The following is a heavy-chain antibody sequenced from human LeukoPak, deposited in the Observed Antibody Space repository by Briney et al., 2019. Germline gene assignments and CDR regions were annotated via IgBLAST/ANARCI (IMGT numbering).Heavy chain of an antibody. Sequence: PGGSLRLSCVASGFTFSDYFMSWIRQAPGKGLEWLSFINSAGDNIYYADSVKGRFTISRDNAKKTLYLEMNSLRMEDTAIYYCATSRVFDYWGQGTLVTVSS. V-gene: IGHV3-11*04. CDR2: INSAGDNI. J-gene: IGHJ4*02. CDR3: ATSRVFDY. CDR1: GFTFSDYF.